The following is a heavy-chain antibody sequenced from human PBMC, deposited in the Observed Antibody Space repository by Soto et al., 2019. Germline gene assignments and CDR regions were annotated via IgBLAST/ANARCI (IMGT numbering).Heavy chain of an antibody. J-gene: IGHJ4*02. CDR2: ISYSWNT. D-gene: IGHD2-2*01. Sequence: QVQLQESGPGLVKPSQTLSLTCTVSGGSISSGGYYWSWIRQPPGKGLESIAYISYSWNTYYNPSLKSRISISADTCKNQFSLELKSVTVADTAVYYCGTVRASWYVDYWGQGTLVTVSS. V-gene: IGHV4-30-4*01. CDR3: GTVRASWYVDY. CDR1: GGSISSGGYY.